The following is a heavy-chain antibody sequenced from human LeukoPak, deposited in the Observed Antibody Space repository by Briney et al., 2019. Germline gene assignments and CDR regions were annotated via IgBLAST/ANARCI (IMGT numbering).Heavy chain of an antibody. D-gene: IGHD3-16*02. CDR1: GYTFTGYY. CDR3: ARGPGDYVWGSYRPFDY. Sequence: GASVKVSCKASGYTFTGYYMRWVRQAPGQGLEWMGWINPNSGGTNYAQKFQGRVTMTRDTSISTAYMELSRLRSDDTAVYYCARGPGDYVWGSYRPFDYWGQGTLVTVSS. CDR2: INPNSGGT. J-gene: IGHJ4*02. V-gene: IGHV1-2*02.